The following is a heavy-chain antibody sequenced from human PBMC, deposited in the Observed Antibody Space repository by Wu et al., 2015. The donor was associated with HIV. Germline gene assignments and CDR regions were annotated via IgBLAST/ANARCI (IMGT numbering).Heavy chain of an antibody. J-gene: IGHJ4*02. CDR3: ARVSRYCSGGSRYSGAGRRKYYFDY. D-gene: IGHD2-15*01. Sequence: QVQLVQSGAEVKKPGASVKVSCKASGYTFTSYDINWVRQATGQGLEWMGWMNPNSGNTGYAQKFQGRVTMTRNTSISTAYMELSSLRSEDTAVYYCARVSRYCSGGSRYSGAGRRKYYFDYWGQGTLVTVSS. V-gene: IGHV1-8*01. CDR1: GYTFTSYD. CDR2: MNPNSGNT.